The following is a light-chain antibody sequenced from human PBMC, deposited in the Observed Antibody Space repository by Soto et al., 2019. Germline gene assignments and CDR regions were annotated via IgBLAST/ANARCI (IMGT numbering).Light chain of an antibody. CDR3: QLYGSSPPLT. CDR2: GAS. Sequence: EFVLTQSPGTLSLSPGERATLSCRASQSVSSTFLAWYQQKPGQPPRLLIYGASTRGTGIPDRFCGSGSGTDFTLTISRLEPEDFAVYYCQLYGSSPPLTFGGGTKVEIK. CDR1: QSVSSTF. V-gene: IGKV3-20*01. J-gene: IGKJ4*01.